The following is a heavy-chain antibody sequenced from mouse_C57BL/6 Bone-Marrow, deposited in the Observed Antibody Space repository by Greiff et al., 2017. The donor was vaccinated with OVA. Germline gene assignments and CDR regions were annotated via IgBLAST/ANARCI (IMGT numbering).Heavy chain of an antibody. D-gene: IGHD2-10*02. CDR3: ARYGNYLYYFDY. J-gene: IGHJ2*01. Sequence: DVHLVESGGDLVKPGGSLKLSCAASGFTFSSYGMSWVRQTPDKRLEWVATISSGGSYTYYPDSVKGRFTISRDNAKNTLYLQMSSLKSEDTAMYYCARYGNYLYYFDYWGQGTTLTVSS. CDR2: ISSGGSYT. V-gene: IGHV5-6*01. CDR1: GFTFSSYG.